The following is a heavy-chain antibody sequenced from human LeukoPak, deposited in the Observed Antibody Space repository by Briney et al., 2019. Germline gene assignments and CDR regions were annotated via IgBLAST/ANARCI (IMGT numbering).Heavy chain of an antibody. CDR1: GYSISSAYY. J-gene: IGHJ4*02. V-gene: IGHV4-38-2*02. CDR2: ILHGGST. CDR3: ARDRGVRGEMDF. Sequence: SETLSLTCAVSGYSISSAYYWGWIRQPPGKGLEWIGSILHGGSTYYNSSLKSRVTISVDTSKNHFSLKLTSVTAADTAVYYCARDRGVRGEMDFWGQGTLVTVSS. D-gene: IGHD3-10*01.